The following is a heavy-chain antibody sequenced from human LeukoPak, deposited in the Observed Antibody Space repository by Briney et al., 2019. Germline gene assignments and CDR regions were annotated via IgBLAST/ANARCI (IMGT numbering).Heavy chain of an antibody. CDR1: GGSFSGYY. CDR2: INHSGST. CDR3: ARAPPPYYYDSSGYYSAFDI. J-gene: IGHJ3*02. V-gene: IGHV4-34*01. Sequence: SETLSLTCAVYGGSFSGYYWSWIRQPPGKGLGWIGEINHSGSTNYNPSLKSRVTISVDTSKNQFSLKLSSVTAADTAVYYCARAPPPYYYDSSGYYSAFDIWGQGTMVSVSS. D-gene: IGHD3-22*01.